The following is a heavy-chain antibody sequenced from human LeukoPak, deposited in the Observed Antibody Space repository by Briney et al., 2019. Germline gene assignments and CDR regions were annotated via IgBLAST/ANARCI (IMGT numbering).Heavy chain of an antibody. Sequence: SETLSLTCTVSGGSISSSSYYWGWIRQPPGRGLEWIGSIYYSGSTYYNPSLKSRVTISVDTSKNQFSLKLTSVTAADTAVYYCARGPGGYGYFDSWGQGTLVTVSS. CDR1: GGSISSSSYY. D-gene: IGHD6-25*01. CDR3: ARGPGGYGYFDS. J-gene: IGHJ4*02. CDR2: IYYSGST. V-gene: IGHV4-39*07.